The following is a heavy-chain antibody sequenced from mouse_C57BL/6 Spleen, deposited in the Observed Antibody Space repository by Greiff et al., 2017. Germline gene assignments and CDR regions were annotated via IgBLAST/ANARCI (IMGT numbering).Heavy chain of an antibody. V-gene: IGHV3-6*01. Sequence: EVKLQESGPGLVKPSQSLSLTCSVTGYSITSGYYWNWIRQFPGNKLEWMGYISYDGSNNYNPSLKNRISITRDTSKNQFFLKLNSVTTEDTATYYCAREGYYGSPWFAYWGQGTLVTVSA. D-gene: IGHD1-1*01. J-gene: IGHJ3*01. CDR2: ISYDGSN. CDR3: AREGYYGSPWFAY. CDR1: GYSITSGYY.